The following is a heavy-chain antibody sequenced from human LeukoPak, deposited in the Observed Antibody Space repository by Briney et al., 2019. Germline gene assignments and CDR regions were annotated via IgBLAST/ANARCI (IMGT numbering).Heavy chain of an antibody. CDR1: GGSFSGYY. CDR2: INHSGSI. D-gene: IGHD4-11*01. V-gene: IGHV4-34*01. CDR3: ARDGWMFHRDYIFDY. J-gene: IGHJ4*02. Sequence: PSETLSLTCAVYGGSFSGYYWSWIRQPPGKGLEWIGEINHSGSINYNPSLKSRVTISVDTSKNQFSLKLSSVTAADTAVYYCARDGWMFHRDYIFDYWGQGTLVTVSS.